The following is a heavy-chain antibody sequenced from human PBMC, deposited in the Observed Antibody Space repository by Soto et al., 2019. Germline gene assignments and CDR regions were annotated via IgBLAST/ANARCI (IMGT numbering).Heavy chain of an antibody. Sequence: PSETLSLTCTVSGGSISSYYWIWIRQPPGKGLEWIGYIYYSGSTNSNPSLKSRVTISVDTSKNQFSLKLSSVTAEDTAVYYCARSSGWYKALWDYWGQGTLVTVSS. J-gene: IGHJ4*02. CDR3: ARSSGWYKALWDY. CDR2: IYYSGST. V-gene: IGHV4-59*01. D-gene: IGHD6-19*01. CDR1: GGSISSYY.